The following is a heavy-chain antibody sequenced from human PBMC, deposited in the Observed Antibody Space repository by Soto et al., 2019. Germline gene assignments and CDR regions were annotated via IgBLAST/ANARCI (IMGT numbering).Heavy chain of an antibody. J-gene: IGHJ5*02. CDR2: IYYSGST. CDR1: GGSISSYY. Sequence: SETLSLPCTVSGGSISSYYWSWIRQPPGKGLEWIGYIYYSGSTNYNPSLKSRVTISVDTSKNQFSLKLSSVTAADTAVYYCARKHYYDSSGLNWFDPWGQGTLVTVSS. V-gene: IGHV4-59*01. D-gene: IGHD3-22*01. CDR3: ARKHYYDSSGLNWFDP.